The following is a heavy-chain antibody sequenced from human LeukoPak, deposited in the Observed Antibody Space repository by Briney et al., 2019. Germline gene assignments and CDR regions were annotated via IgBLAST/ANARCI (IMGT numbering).Heavy chain of an antibody. Sequence: GGSLTLSCAASGFTFSDHYMDWVRQAPGKGLEWVGRTRNKANSYTTEYAASVKGRFTISRDDSKNSLYLHMNSLKAGLTALYNRARGLLVLPSAGREGDAFDIWGQGTMLSVSS. D-gene: IGHD6-13*01. J-gene: IGHJ3*02. CDR2: TRNKANSYTT. V-gene: IGHV3-72*01. CDR1: GFTFSDHY. CDR3: ARGLLVLPSAGREGDAFDI.